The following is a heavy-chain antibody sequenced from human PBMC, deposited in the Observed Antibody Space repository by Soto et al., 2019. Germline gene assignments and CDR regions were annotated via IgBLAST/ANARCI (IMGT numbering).Heavy chain of an antibody. V-gene: IGHV4-31*03. CDR3: ARHFSAMGRRGYFDY. D-gene: IGHD5-18*01. Sequence: PSETLSLTCSVSGGSLSTSAYYWSWIRQHPGKGLEWIGYIYYSGSTFYNPSLMGRVTISIDTSKLQFSLKMTSVTPADTAVYYCARHFSAMGRRGYFDYWGLGTLVTVSS. CDR1: GGSLSTSAYY. J-gene: IGHJ4*02. CDR2: IYYSGST.